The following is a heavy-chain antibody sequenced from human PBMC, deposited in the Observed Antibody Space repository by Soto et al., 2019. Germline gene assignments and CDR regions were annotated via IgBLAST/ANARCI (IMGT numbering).Heavy chain of an antibody. V-gene: IGHV3-21*01. Sequence: GGSLRLSCADSGFTFGSHSMFWVRQAPGKGLEWVSSISSDSTYIFYADSVKGRFAISRDNAKNSLYLQMDSLRAEDTAVYYCARGGLVVVGAATRPIDYWGQGTLVTVSS. CDR3: ARGGLVVVGAATRPIDY. D-gene: IGHD2-15*01. J-gene: IGHJ4*02. CDR2: ISSDSTYI. CDR1: GFTFGSHS.